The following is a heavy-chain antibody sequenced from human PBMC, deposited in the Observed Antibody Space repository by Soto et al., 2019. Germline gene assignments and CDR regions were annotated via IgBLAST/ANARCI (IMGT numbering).Heavy chain of an antibody. J-gene: IGHJ6*03. V-gene: IGHV3-64*01. D-gene: IGHD5-12*01. Sequence: GGSLRLSCAASGFTFSSYAMHWVRQAPGKGLEYVSAISRNGGSTYYANSVKGRFTISRDNSKNTLYLQMGSLRAEDMAVYYCARSVTTIYMDVWGKGTTVTVSS. CDR3: ARSVTTIYMDV. CDR2: ISRNGGST. CDR1: GFTFSSYA.